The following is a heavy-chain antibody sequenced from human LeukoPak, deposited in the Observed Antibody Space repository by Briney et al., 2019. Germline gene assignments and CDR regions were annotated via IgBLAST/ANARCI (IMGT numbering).Heavy chain of an antibody. V-gene: IGHV3-21*01. Sequence: GGSLRLSCAASGFTFSSYSMNWVRQAPGKGLEWVSSISSSSYIYYADSVKGRFTISRDNAKNSLYLQMNSLRAEGTAVYYCARNFTVNDAFDIWGQGTMVTVSS. CDR2: ISSSSYI. CDR1: GFTFSSYS. J-gene: IGHJ3*02. D-gene: IGHD4-17*01. CDR3: ARNFTVNDAFDI.